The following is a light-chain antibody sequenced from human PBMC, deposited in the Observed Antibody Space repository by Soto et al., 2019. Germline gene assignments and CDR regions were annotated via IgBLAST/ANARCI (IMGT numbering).Light chain of an antibody. CDR1: SSNIGGNA. J-gene: IGLJ2*01. Sequence: QSVLTQPPSASGTPGQRVTISCSGSSSNIGGNAVNWYQQLPGTAPKLLIYANNRLPSGVPDRFSGSKSGTSASLAVSGLQSEDEAHYYCAAWDDRLNAVIFGGGTKVTVL. V-gene: IGLV1-44*01. CDR2: ANN. CDR3: AAWDDRLNAVI.